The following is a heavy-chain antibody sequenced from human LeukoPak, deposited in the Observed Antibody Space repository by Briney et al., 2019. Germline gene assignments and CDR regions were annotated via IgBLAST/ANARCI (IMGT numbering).Heavy chain of an antibody. V-gene: IGHV3-23*01. D-gene: IGHD5-18*01. CDR1: GFTFTNYA. CDR2: ISGSGGNT. CDR3: AKDQAHTYGLGAFDI. J-gene: IGHJ3*02. Sequence: GGSRKLSCAASGFTFTNYAMTWVRQAPGKGLEWVSTISGSGGNTYYAVSEKGRFTISRDNSKNTLYLQMNSLRAEDTAVYYCAKDQAHTYGLGAFDIWGQGTMVTVSS.